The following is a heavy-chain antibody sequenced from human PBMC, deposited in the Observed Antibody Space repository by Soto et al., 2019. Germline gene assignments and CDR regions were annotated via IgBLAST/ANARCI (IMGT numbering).Heavy chain of an antibody. J-gene: IGHJ4*02. CDR3: ARDKITGLFDY. Sequence: SETLSLTCTFSGGSISSGGYYLSWIRQHPGKGLEWIGYIYYSGSTYYNPSLKSRVTISVDTPKNQFPLKLSSVTAADTAVYYCARDKITGLFDYWGQGTLVTVS. CDR1: GGSISSGGYY. V-gene: IGHV4-31*03. D-gene: IGHD2-8*02. CDR2: IYYSGST.